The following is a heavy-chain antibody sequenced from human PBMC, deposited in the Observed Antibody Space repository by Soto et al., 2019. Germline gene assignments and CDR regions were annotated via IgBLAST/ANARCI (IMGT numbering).Heavy chain of an antibody. CDR3: ARWGQTAMAGGDY. CDR1: GYSFANYW. Sequence: EVQLVQSGAEVKKPGESLKISCKGSGYSFANYWIGWVRQMPGKGLECMGIIYPDESDTRYGPSFQGQVTISADKSVSTAYLQWGSLKASDTAMYYCARWGQTAMAGGDYWGQGTLVTVSS. D-gene: IGHD5-18*01. CDR2: IYPDESDT. J-gene: IGHJ4*02. V-gene: IGHV5-51*01.